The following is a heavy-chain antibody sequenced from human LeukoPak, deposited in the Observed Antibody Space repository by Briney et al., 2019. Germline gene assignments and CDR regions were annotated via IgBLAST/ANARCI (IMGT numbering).Heavy chain of an antibody. V-gene: IGHV1-69*04. CDR3: ARDRAAGTKNYYGMDV. Sequence: SVKVCCNASGSTFSSYAISWMRQAPGQGLELKGSIIPILGIANYAQKFQGRVTITADKSTSTAYMELSSLRSENTAVYYCARDRAAGTKNYYGMDVWGQGTAVTVSS. CDR2: IIPILGIA. D-gene: IGHD6-13*01. J-gene: IGHJ6*02. CDR1: GSTFSSYA.